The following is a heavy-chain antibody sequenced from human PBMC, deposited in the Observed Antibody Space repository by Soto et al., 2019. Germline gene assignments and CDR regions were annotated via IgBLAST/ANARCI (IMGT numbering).Heavy chain of an antibody. CDR1: GGAIGSYY. CDR3: AGAGNYRFDY. D-gene: IGHD1-7*01. J-gene: IGHJ4*02. CDR2: ISHSGST. Sequence: SETLSLTCTVSGGAIGSYYWSWIRQPPGKGLEWMGYISHSGSTNYNHSLKSRVTISVDTPKNQFSLKLSSVTAADTAVYYCAGAGNYRFDYWGQGILVTVSS. V-gene: IGHV4-59*01.